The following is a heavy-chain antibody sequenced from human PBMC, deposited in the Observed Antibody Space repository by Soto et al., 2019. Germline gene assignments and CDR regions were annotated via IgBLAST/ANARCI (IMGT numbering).Heavy chain of an antibody. D-gene: IGHD2-15*01. CDR3: ARGGVPYCSGGSSYSNYYYDYMDV. CDR1: GYTFTSYD. J-gene: IGHJ6*03. V-gene: IGHV1-8*01. CDR2: MNPNSGNT. Sequence: QVQLVQSGAEVKKPGASVKVSCKASGYTFTSYDINWVRQATGQGLEWMGWMNPNSGNTGYAQKFQGRVTMTRNTPMSTAYMELTSLRPEDTAVYYCARGGVPYCSGGSSYSNYYYDYMDVWGKGTTVTVSS.